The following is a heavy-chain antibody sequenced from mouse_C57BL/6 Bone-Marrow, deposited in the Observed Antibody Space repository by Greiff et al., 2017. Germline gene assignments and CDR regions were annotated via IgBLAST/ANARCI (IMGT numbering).Heavy chain of an antibody. Sequence: VQLQESGAELVKPGASVKMSCKASGYTFTSYWITWVKQRPGQGLEWIGDIYPGSGSTNYNEKFKSKATLTVDTSSSTAYMQLSSLTSEDSAVYYCAREPSVYYCDYWCQGTTLTVSS. J-gene: IGHJ2*01. V-gene: IGHV1-55*01. CDR3: AREPSVYYCDY. CDR2: IYPGSGST. CDR1: GYTFTSYW.